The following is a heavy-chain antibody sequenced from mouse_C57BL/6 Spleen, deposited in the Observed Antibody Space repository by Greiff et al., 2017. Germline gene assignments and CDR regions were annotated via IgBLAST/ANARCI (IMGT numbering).Heavy chain of an antibody. CDR3: ARKGYYGNYGAMDY. J-gene: IGHJ4*01. Sequence: VQLQESGPGLVQPSQSLSITCTVSGFSLTSYGVHWVRQSPGKGLEWLGVIWSGGSTDYNAAFISRLSISKDNSKSQVFFKMNSLQADDTAIYYCARKGYYGNYGAMDYWGQGTSVTVSS. CDR1: GFSLTSYG. V-gene: IGHV2-2*01. CDR2: IWSGGST. D-gene: IGHD2-1*01.